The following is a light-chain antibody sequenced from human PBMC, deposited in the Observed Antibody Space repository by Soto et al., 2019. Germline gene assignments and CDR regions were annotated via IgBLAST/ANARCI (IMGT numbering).Light chain of an antibody. CDR3: CSYAGSSTVV. J-gene: IGLJ2*01. V-gene: IGLV2-23*01. Sequence: QSALTQPASVSGSPGQSITISCTGTSSDVGSYNLVSWYQQHPGKASKLMIYEGSKRPSGVSNRFSGSKSGNTASLTISGRQAEDEADYYCCSYAGSSTVVFGGGTKLTVL. CDR2: EGS. CDR1: SSDVGSYNL.